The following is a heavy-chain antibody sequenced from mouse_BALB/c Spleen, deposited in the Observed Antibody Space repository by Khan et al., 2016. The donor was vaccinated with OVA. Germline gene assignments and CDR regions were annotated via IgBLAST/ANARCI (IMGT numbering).Heavy chain of an antibody. J-gene: IGHJ3*01. D-gene: IGHD2-4*01. CDR2: ISNYYENV. CDR3: VRDGITDFAH. V-gene: IGHV1S137*01. CDR1: SNTFSDSG. Sequence: QVQLQQSGPELVRPGVSVKISCKGSSNTFSDSGLHWVKQSHAESLEWIGVISNYYENVSYNQKFKGKANMTVDKSSRTAYLELARLTSEDAAVYYCVRDGITDFAHCGQGTLVTVAA.